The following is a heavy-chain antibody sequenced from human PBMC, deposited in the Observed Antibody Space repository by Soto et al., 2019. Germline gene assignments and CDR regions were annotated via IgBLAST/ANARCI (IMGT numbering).Heavy chain of an antibody. CDR2: ISYDGSNK. CDR3: AKXDNVEYSSSSGYYGMDV. CDR1: GFTFSSYG. D-gene: IGHD6-6*01. V-gene: IGHV3-30*18. Sequence: GGSLRLSCAASGFTFSSYGMHWVRQAPGKGLEWVAVISYDGSNKYYADSVKGRFTISRDNSKNTLYLQMNSLRAEDTAVYYCAKXDNVEYSSSSGYYGMDVWGQGTTVTVSS. J-gene: IGHJ6*02.